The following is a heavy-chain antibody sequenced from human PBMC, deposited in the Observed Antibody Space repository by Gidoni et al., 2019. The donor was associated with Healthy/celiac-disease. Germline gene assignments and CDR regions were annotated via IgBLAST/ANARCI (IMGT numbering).Heavy chain of an antibody. CDR1: GFTFSTYS. J-gene: IGHJ4*02. V-gene: IGHV3-48*01. Sequence: EVQLVESGGGLVQPGGSLRLSCAASGFTFSTYSMNWVRQAPGKGLEWVSYISSSSSTIYYADSVKGRFTISRDNAKNSLYLQMNSLRAEDTAVYYCARVGGYCSSTSCYAFFDYWGQGTLVTVSS. CDR2: ISSSSSTI. D-gene: IGHD2-2*01. CDR3: ARVGGYCSSTSCYAFFDY.